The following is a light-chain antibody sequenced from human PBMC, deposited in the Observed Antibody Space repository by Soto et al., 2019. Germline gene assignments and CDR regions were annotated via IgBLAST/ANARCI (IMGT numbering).Light chain of an antibody. V-gene: IGLV2-23*01. CDR1: SSDVGRWNS. J-gene: IGLJ1*01. Sequence: QSALTRPASVSGSPGQSIASSCTGTSSDVGRWNSVSWYQQHPGKAPKLMLYEGSKRPSGVSDRFSGSKSGNTASLTISGLQADDEADYYCCSYAGDPYVFGTGTKVTVL. CDR2: EGS. CDR3: CSYAGDPYV.